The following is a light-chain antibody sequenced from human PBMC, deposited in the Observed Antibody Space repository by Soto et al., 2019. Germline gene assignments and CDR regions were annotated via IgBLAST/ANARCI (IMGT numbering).Light chain of an antibody. J-gene: IGKJ1*01. Sequence: EIVLTQSPATLSLSPGERATLSFRASQSVSINLAWYQQKPGQAPRLLIYDASTRATGIPARFSGSGSGTDFTLTISRLEPEDFAVYYCQQYGSSGTFGQGTKVDIK. V-gene: IGKV3-20*01. CDR2: DAS. CDR3: QQYGSSGT. CDR1: QSVSIN.